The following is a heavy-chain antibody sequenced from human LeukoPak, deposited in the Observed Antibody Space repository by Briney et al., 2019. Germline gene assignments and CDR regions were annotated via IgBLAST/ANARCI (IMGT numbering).Heavy chain of an antibody. CDR1: GFTFSSYA. Sequence: GGSLRLSCAASGFTFSSYAMSWVRQAPGKGLEWVSAISGSGGSTYYADSVKGRFTISRDNSKNTLYLQMNSLRAEDTAVYYCAKSHYDFWSGYYGAGVYLDYWGQGAIVSVSS. CDR3: AKSHYDFWSGYYGAGVYLDY. V-gene: IGHV3-23*01. CDR2: ISGSGGST. D-gene: IGHD3-3*01. J-gene: IGHJ4*02.